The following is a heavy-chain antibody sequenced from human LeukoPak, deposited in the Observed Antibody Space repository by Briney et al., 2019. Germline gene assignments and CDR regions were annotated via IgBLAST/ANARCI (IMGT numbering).Heavy chain of an antibody. V-gene: IGHV3-23*01. D-gene: IGHD4-23*01. CDR1: GFTFSSYA. CDR3: AKYDYGGNPNEYYFDY. Sequence: GGSLRLSCAASGFTFSSYAMSWVRQAPGKGLEWVSTVGDNGDSTYYADSVKGRFTISRDNSKNTLDLQMNSLRAQDTAVYYCAKYDYGGNPNEYYFDYWGQGTLVTVSS. CDR2: VGDNGDST. J-gene: IGHJ4*02.